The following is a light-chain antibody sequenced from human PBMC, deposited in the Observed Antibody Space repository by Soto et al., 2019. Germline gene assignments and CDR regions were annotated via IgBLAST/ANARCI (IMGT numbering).Light chain of an antibody. CDR2: GAS. V-gene: IGKV1-39*01. CDR3: QQSYTTPYT. Sequence: DIQMTQSPSSLSASLGDRVTITCRASQSISTFLSWYQQKPGKAPKLLIFGASTLQTGVPSRFSGSGSGTDFSLTISSLQPDDLATYFCQQSYTTPYTFGQGTKLGT. CDR1: QSISTF. J-gene: IGKJ2*01.